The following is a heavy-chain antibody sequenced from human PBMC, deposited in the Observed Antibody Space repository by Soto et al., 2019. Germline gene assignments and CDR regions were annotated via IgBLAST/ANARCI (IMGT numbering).Heavy chain of an antibody. D-gene: IGHD3-22*01. CDR3: ARDLRQYYYDSSGYYPPGY. J-gene: IGHJ4*02. V-gene: IGHV1-18*04. Sequence: QVQLVQSGAEVKKPGASVKISCKASGYTFTSYGISWVRQAPGQVLAWMGWISAYKGNTNYAQKLQGRVTMTTDTSTSTAYMELRSLRSDDTAVYYCARDLRQYYYDSSGYYPPGYWGQGTLVTVSS. CDR1: GYTFTSYG. CDR2: ISAYKGNT.